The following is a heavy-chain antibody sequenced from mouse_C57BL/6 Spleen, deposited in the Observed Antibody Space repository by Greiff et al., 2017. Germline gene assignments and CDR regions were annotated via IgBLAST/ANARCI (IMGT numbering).Heavy chain of an antibody. J-gene: IGHJ3*01. Sequence: EVLLVESGGGLVKPGGSLKLSCAASGFTFSSYAMSWVRQTPEKRLEWVATISDGGSYTYYPDNVKGRCTISRDNAKNNRYLQMSHLTSEDTAMYDCASENTRWAWFAYWGQGTLVTVSA. CDR1: GFTFSSYA. V-gene: IGHV5-4*01. CDR2: ISDGGSYT. CDR3: ASENTRWAWFAY. D-gene: IGHD4-1*01.